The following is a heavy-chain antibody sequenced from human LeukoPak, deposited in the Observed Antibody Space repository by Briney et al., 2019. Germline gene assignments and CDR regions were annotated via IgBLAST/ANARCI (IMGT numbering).Heavy chain of an antibody. J-gene: IGHJ3*02. V-gene: IGHV3-23*01. CDR3: AKEARPYYYDSSGYSPHDAFDI. CDR2: VSGSGGST. Sequence: GGSLRLSCAASGFTFSSYGMSWVRQAPGKGLEWVSAVSGSGGSTYYADSVKGRFTISRDNSKNTLYLQMNSLRAEDTAVYYCAKEARPYYYDSSGYSPHDAFDIWGQGTMVTVSS. CDR1: GFTFSSYG. D-gene: IGHD3-22*01.